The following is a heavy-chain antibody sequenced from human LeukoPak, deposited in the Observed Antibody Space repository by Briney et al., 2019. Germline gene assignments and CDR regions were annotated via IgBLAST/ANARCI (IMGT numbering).Heavy chain of an antibody. V-gene: IGHV4-59*01. D-gene: IGHD3-3*01. CDR2: IYYSGST. CDR3: ARGGRNYDFWSGYPEEGLDY. CDR1: GGSISSYY. Sequence: PSETLSLTCTVSGGSISSYYWSWIRQPPGKGLEWIGYIYYSGSTNYNPSLKSRVTISVDTSENQFSLKLSSVTAADTAVYYCARGGRNYDFWSGYPEEGLDYWGQGTLVTVSS. J-gene: IGHJ4*02.